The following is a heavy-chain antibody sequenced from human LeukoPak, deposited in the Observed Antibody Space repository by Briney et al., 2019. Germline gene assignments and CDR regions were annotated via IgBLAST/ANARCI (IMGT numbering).Heavy chain of an antibody. D-gene: IGHD5-24*01. CDR3: ARENRDGYNPYNWFDP. J-gene: IGHJ5*02. CDR2: IKQEGSEK. CDR1: GFSFHSYW. V-gene: IGHV3-7*01. Sequence: GGSLRLSCAASGFSFHSYWMSWVRQAPGKGLEWVANIKQEGSEKFYVDSVKGRFAISRDNAKNSLYLQMNSLRAEDTGIYYCARENRDGYNPYNWFDPWGQGTLVTVSS.